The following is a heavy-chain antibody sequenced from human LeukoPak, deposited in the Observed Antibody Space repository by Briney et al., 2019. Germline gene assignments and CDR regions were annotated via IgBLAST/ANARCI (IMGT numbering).Heavy chain of an antibody. Sequence: ASVKVSCKASGYTFTSYYMHWVRQAPGQGLEWMGIINPSGGSTSYTQKFQGRVTMTRDTSTGTVYMELSSLRSEDTAVYYCARSSRGLGILIGYWGQGTLVTVSS. CDR1: GYTFTSYY. CDR2: INPSGGST. J-gene: IGHJ4*02. V-gene: IGHV1-46*01. D-gene: IGHD7-27*01. CDR3: ARSSRGLGILIGY.